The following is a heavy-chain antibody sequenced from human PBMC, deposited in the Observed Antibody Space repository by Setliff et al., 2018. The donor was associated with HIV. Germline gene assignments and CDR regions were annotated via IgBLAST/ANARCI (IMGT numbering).Heavy chain of an antibody. Sequence: PGGSLRLSCAASGFTFSTYGIHWVRQAPGKGLEWVAVIWYDGINKYYADSVKGRFTISRDNSKNTLYLQMNSLRADDTAVYYCAALSVRTNPVYGVISTRFDPWGQGSLVTVSS. CDR2: IWYDGINK. D-gene: IGHD2-8*01. CDR1: GFTFSTYG. CDR3: AALSVRTNPVYGVISTRFDP. V-gene: IGHV3-33*01. J-gene: IGHJ5*02.